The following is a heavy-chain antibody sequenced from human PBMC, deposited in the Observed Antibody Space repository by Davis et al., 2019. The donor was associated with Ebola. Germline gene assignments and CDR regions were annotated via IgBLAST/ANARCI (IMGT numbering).Heavy chain of an antibody. CDR1: GFTFSRYS. J-gene: IGHJ3*01. Sequence: PGGSLRLSCAASGFTFSRYSMNWVRQAPGKGLEWISYINSGSNTIYYADSVKGRFTISRDNAKNSLYLQMNSLRDEDTAVYYCATDSPFDFWGQGTMVIVSS. CDR3: ATDSPFDF. CDR2: INSGSNTI. V-gene: IGHV3-48*02.